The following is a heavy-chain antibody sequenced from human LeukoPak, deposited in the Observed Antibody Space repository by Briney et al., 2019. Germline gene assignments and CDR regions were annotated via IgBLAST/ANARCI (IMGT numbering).Heavy chain of an antibody. CDR1: GFTVSSNY. Sequence: GGSLRLSCAASGFTVSSNYMSWVRQAPGKGLEWVSVIYSGGFTYYADSVKGRFTISRDNSKNTLYLQMNSLRVEDTAVYYCTTRAGYYRSFDYWGQGTLVTVSS. J-gene: IGHJ4*02. V-gene: IGHV3-53*01. D-gene: IGHD3-22*01. CDR2: IYSGGFT. CDR3: TTRAGYYRSFDY.